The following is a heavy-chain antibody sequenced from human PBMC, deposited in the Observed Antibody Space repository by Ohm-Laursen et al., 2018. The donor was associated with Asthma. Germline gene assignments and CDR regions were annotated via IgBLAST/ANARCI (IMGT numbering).Heavy chain of an antibody. D-gene: IGHD3-22*01. CDR2: IYHTGNT. CDR3: ARARHTSYEESSGYYCFDY. CDR1: GGSVSSGDNY. J-gene: IGHJ4*02. V-gene: IGHV4-31*11. Sequence: TLSLTCAVSGGSVSSGDNYWSWIRQPPGKGLDWIGYIYHTGNTYYNPSLKSRFTISVDTSKNQFPLRLSSVTAADTAVYYCARARHTSYEESSGYYCFDYWGQGTLVTVSS.